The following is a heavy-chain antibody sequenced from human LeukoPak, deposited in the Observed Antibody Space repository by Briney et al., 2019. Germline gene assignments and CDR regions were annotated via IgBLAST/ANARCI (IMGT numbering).Heavy chain of an antibody. CDR3: ARIVQWPKGFDH. V-gene: IGHV3-23*01. CDR1: GFTFSTYA. CDR2: ISIGDNT. Sequence: QPGGSLRLSCAASGFTFSTYAITWVRKAPGKGLEYVSAISIGDNTFYADSVKGRFTISRDNSKNTLYLQMSSLRVEDTAAYYCARIVQWPKGFDHRGQGTLVTVSS. D-gene: IGHD6-19*01. J-gene: IGHJ4*02.